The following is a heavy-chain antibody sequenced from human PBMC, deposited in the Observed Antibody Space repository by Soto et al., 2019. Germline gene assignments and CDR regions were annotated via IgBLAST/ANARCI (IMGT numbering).Heavy chain of an antibody. CDR1: GGSFSGYY. V-gene: IGHV4-34*01. Sequence: SETLSLTCAVYGGSFSGYYWSWIRQPPGKGLEWIGEINHSGSTNYNPSLKSRVTISVDTSKNQFSLKLSSVTAADTAVYYCARGRNGYNSPHFDYWGQGTLVTVSS. D-gene: IGHD5-12*01. J-gene: IGHJ4*02. CDR2: INHSGST. CDR3: ARGRNGYNSPHFDY.